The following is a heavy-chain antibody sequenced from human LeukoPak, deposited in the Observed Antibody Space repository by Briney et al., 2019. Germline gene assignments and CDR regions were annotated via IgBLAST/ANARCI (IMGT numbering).Heavy chain of an antibody. CDR2: IIPIFGTA. Sequence: SVKVSCKASGGTFSSYAISWVRQAPGQGLEWMGGIIPIFGTANYAQKFQGRVTITTDESTSTAYVELSSLRSADAAVYYCASLDCSSTSCCQHMGDYYYYMDVWGKGTTVTVSS. V-gene: IGHV1-69*05. CDR3: ASLDCSSTSCCQHMGDYYYYMDV. D-gene: IGHD2-2*01. CDR1: GGTFSSYA. J-gene: IGHJ6*03.